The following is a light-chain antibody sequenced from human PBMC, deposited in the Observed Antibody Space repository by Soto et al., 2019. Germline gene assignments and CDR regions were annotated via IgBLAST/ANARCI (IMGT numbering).Light chain of an antibody. CDR3: LQYYNFSWT. CDR2: AAS. V-gene: IGKV1-6*01. CDR1: QDFRNT. J-gene: IGKJ1*01. Sequence: AIQMTQSPSSLSASVGDRVAISCRASQDFRNTLAWYQQKPGEAPKLLIFAASNLQSGVPSRFSGSGSVTDFTLAITGLQPEDFATYYCLQYYNFSWTFGQGTKVDIK.